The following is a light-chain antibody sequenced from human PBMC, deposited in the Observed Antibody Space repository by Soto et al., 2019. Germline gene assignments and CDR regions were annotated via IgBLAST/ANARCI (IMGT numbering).Light chain of an antibody. CDR3: SSYTSSRSPFV. CDR1: SSDVGGYNY. V-gene: IGLV2-14*01. J-gene: IGLJ1*01. CDR2: EVT. Sequence: QSVLTQPASVSGSPGQSITISCTGTSSDVGGYNYVSWYQHHPGKAPKLIIYEVTNRPSGVSNRFSGSKSGNTASLTISGLQAEDEADYYCSSYTSSRSPFVSGTGTKGTVL.